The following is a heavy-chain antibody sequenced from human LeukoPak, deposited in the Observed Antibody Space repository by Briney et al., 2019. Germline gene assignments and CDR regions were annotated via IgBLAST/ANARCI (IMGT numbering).Heavy chain of an antibody. J-gene: IGHJ4*02. CDR1: GFTFSSHG. D-gene: IGHD5-18*01. V-gene: IGHV3-30*02. CDR2: IRYDGSNK. CDR3: AKAEGRYSYGIGFGY. Sequence: GGSLRLSCAASGFTFSSHGMHWVRQAPGKGLEWVAFIRYDGSNKYYADFVKGRFTISRDNSKNTLYLQMNSLRAEDTAVYYCAKAEGRYSYGIGFGYWGQGTLVTVSS.